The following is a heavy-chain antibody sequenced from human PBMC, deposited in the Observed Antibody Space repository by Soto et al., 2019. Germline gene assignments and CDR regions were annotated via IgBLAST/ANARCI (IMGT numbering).Heavy chain of an antibody. CDR3: ARHTPAISISDH. Sequence: QLQLQESGPGLVKPSETLTLTCTVSGGSISSSSYYWGWIRQPPGKGLEWIGSIYYSGSTYYNPSLKSRVTISVDTSKHQFSLKLSSVTAADTAVYYCARHTPAISISDHWGQGTLVTVSS. D-gene: IGHD2-15*01. J-gene: IGHJ4*02. CDR1: GGSISSSSYY. V-gene: IGHV4-39*01. CDR2: IYYSGST.